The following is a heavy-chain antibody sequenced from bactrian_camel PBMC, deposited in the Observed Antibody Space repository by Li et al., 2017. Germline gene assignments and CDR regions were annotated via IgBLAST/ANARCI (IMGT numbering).Heavy chain of an antibody. CDR2: VEDDGTT. CDR3: AAGWRQLLATYSGHNVTGTGETTIT. V-gene: IGHV3S53*01. D-gene: IGHD6*01. CDR1: GYTYTFQT. Sequence: HVQLVESGGGSVEAGGSRRLSCQASGYTYTFQTMAWFREVPGEEREGIASVEDDGTTTYADSVKGRFTISQDSAKKTLYLQMHNLQPEDAGTYYCAAGWRQLLATYSGHNVTGTGETTITGARGPRSPSP. J-gene: IGHJ4*01.